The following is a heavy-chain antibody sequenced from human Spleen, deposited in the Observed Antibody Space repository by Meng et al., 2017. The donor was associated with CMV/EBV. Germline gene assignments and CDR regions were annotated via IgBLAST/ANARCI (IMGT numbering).Heavy chain of an antibody. Sequence: GSVSSDSYSWSWIRQAPGKEMEWLGYIYNTGGTNYNPSLESRVTMSVDTSKNRFSLRVRSVTTADTAVYYCARSYDFWSGRPGWFDPWGQGTLVTVSS. V-gene: IGHV4-61*01. CDR2: IYNTGGT. J-gene: IGHJ5*02. CDR1: GSVSSDSYS. CDR3: ARSYDFWSGRPGWFDP. D-gene: IGHD3-3*01.